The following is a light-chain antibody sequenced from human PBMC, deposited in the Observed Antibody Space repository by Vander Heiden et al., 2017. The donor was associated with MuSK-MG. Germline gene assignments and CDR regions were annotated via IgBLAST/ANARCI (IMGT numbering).Light chain of an antibody. CDR2: KAS. Sequence: DVQMTQSPSTLSASAGDRVTITCRASQSISSWLAWYQHKPGKAPKLLIYKASSVKGGLPSRFSGSGSRTEFTLTSSSLHPDDFASYCYQQYNCYPWTFGQGTKVEIK. V-gene: IGKV1-5*03. CDR1: QSISSW. J-gene: IGKJ1*01. CDR3: QQYNCYPWT.